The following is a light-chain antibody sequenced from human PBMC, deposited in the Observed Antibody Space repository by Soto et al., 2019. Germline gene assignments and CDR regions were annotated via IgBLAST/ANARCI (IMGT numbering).Light chain of an antibody. V-gene: IGKV1-8*01. Sequence: AIRMTQSPSSFSPSTGDRVTITCRASQGISSYLAWYQQKPGKAPNLLIYAASTLQSGVPSRFSGSGSGSDFTLSISCLQSEDFATYYCQQYYSYPLTFGGGTKGDIK. J-gene: IGKJ4*01. CDR1: QGISSY. CDR3: QQYYSYPLT. CDR2: AAS.